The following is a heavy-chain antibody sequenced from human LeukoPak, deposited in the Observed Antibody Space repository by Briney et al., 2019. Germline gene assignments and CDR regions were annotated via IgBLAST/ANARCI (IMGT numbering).Heavy chain of an antibody. J-gene: IGHJ3*02. D-gene: IGHD3-10*01. Sequence: GGSLRLSCAISGFTFSGCELTWVRQAPGKGLEWISYISRSGNTIHYADSVKGRFTTSRDNAKNSLYLQMNSLRVEDTAVYYCARVATMVRVPLDALDIWGQGTMVSVPS. CDR1: GFTFSGCE. CDR3: ARVATMVRVPLDALDI. CDR2: ISRSGNTI. V-gene: IGHV3-48*03.